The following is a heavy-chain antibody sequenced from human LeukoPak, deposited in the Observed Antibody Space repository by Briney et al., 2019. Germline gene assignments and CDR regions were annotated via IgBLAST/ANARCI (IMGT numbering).Heavy chain of an antibody. CDR2: ISQIGDEI. V-gene: IGHV3-23*01. CDR1: GFTFSSYA. D-gene: IGHD1-26*01. Sequence: GGSLRLSCEASGFTFSSYAMGRVRQAPGEGLEWVATISQIGDEIYYADSVKGRFTISRDNSKNTLYLQMNSLRPEDTAVYYCAEESGISEFDYWGQGTLVTASS. J-gene: IGHJ4*02. CDR3: AEESGISEFDY.